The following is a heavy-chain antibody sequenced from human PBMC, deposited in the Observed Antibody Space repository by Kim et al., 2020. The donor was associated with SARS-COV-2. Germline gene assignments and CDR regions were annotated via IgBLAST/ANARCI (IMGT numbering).Heavy chain of an antibody. J-gene: IGHJ6*02. CDR1: GFTFGDYA. Sequence: GGSLRLSCTASGFTFGDYAMSWVRQAPGKGLEWVGFIRSKAYGGTTEYAASVKGRFTISRDDSKSIAYLQMNSLKTEDTAVYYCTREMGLVGANPWYYGMDVWGQGTTVTVSS. CDR3: TREMGLVGANPWYYGMDV. V-gene: IGHV3-49*04. D-gene: IGHD1-26*01. CDR2: IRSKAYGGTT.